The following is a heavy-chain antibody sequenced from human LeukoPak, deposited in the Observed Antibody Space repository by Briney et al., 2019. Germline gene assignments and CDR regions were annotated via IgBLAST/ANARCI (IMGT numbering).Heavy chain of an antibody. CDR2: ISSSSTYI. Sequence: GGSLRLSCAASGFTFSSYTMNWVRQAPGKGLEWVSSISSSSTYIYYADSVKGRFTISRDNAKNSLYLQMNSLRAEDTAVYYCARPYSSSWSIDYWGQGTLVTVSS. CDR3: ARPYSSSWSIDY. V-gene: IGHV3-21*01. D-gene: IGHD6-13*01. J-gene: IGHJ4*02. CDR1: GFTFSSYT.